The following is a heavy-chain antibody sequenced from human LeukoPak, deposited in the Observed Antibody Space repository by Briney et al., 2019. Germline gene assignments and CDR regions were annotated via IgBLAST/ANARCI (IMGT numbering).Heavy chain of an antibody. CDR3: ASQSGYGHFDY. CDR2: ISSSRSYI. J-gene: IGHJ4*02. Sequence: GGSLRLSCAASGFTFSSYSMNWVRQAPGKGREWVSSISSSRSYIYYADSVKGRFTISRDNAKNSLYLQMNSLRAEDTAVYYCASQSGYGHFDYWGQGTLVTVSS. CDR1: GFTFSSYS. D-gene: IGHD5-12*01. V-gene: IGHV3-21*01.